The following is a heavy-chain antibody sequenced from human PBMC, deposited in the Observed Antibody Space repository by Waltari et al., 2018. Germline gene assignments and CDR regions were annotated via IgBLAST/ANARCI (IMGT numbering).Heavy chain of an antibody. Sequence: QVQLQQWGAGLLKPSETLSLTCAVYGGSFSGYYWSWIRQPPGKGLEWIGEINHSGSTNSNPSLKSRVTISVDTSKNQFSLKLSSVTAADTAVYYCAREGYSSSWHKFDYWGQGTLVTVSS. V-gene: IGHV4-34*01. CDR1: GGSFSGYY. D-gene: IGHD6-13*01. CDR3: AREGYSSSWHKFDY. CDR2: INHSGST. J-gene: IGHJ4*02.